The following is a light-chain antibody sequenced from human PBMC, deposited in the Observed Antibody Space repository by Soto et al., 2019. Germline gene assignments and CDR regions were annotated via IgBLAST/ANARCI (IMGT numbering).Light chain of an antibody. CDR2: GAS. Sequence: EIVMTQTPATLSVSPGERATLSCRASQSVSSNLAWYQQKPGQAPRLLIYGASTRATGIPARFSGSGSGTEFTLTISSLHSEDVAVYYCQQYNNWWTFGQGTKVEIK. CDR3: QQYNNWWT. J-gene: IGKJ1*01. CDR1: QSVSSN. V-gene: IGKV3-15*01.